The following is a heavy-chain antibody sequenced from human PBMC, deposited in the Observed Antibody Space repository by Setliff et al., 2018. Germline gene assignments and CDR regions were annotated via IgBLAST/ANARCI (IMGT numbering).Heavy chain of an antibody. V-gene: IGHV4-59*01. CDR2: IYDSGAA. CDR3: ARGGTFRYFDY. CDR1: DGSLNSYY. J-gene: IGHJ4*02. Sequence: SETLSLTCTVSDGSLNSYYWSWIRQPPGKGLEWSGNIYDSGAANYNPSLKSRVTVSVDTSKNQFSLRLISVTAADTAVYYCARGGTFRYFDYWGQGTPGTVSS. D-gene: IGHD5-12*01.